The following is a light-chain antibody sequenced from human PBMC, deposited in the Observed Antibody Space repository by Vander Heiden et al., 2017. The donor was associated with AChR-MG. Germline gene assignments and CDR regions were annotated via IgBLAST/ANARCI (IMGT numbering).Light chain of an antibody. CDR2: DGS. CDR1: RSGSSW. Sequence: DIQMTQSPSTLSASVGDRVTLPRRASRSGSSWLAWYQQKPGKAPKLLIYDGSSRESGVPERFSGSGSGTEFTLTISSVQPDDVGTYYCKQDKNYPRTFGGGTKVEIK. J-gene: IGKJ4*01. V-gene: IGKV1-5*01. CDR3: KQDKNYPRT.